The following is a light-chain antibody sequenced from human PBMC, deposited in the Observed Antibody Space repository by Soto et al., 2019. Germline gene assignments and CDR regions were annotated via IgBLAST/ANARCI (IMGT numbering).Light chain of an antibody. CDR2: DAS. Sequence: EIVLTQSPATLSLSPGETATLSCRASQSVSSFLAWYQQKPGQAPRLLIYDASKRATGVPARFSGSGSGTEFTLTISSLEPEDFAVYYCQQRGNWPLTFGGGTKVEIK. CDR1: QSVSSF. V-gene: IGKV3-11*01. CDR3: QQRGNWPLT. J-gene: IGKJ4*02.